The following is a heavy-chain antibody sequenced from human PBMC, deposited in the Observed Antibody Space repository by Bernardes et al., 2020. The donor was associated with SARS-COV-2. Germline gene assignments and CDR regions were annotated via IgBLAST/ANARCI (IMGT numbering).Heavy chain of an antibody. D-gene: IGHD1-26*01. CDR2: ISAGGNK. CDR3: ASVGTIPRKFIHYGMDV. CDR1: GFTFSAYA. Sequence: GGSLRLSCAASGFTFSAYAMSWVRQAPGKGQEWVSSISAGGNKYYADSVEGRFTISRDNSKNIVYLQMDSLRAEDTAVYSCASVGTIPRKFIHYGMDVWGQGTTVTVSS. J-gene: IGHJ6*02. V-gene: IGHV3-23*01.